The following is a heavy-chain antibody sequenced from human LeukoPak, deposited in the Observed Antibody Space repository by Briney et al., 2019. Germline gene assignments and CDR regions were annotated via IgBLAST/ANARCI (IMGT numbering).Heavy chain of an antibody. D-gene: IGHD4-11*01. V-gene: IGHV3-73*01. CDR2: IRSKANSYAT. J-gene: IGHJ4*02. CDR1: GFTFSGSA. CDR3: TRTMTTVADY. Sequence: GGSLRLSCAASGFTFSGSAMHWVRQASGKGLEWVGRIRSKANSYATAYAASVKGRFTISRDDSKNTAYLQMNGLKTEDTAVYYCTRTMTTVADYWGQGTLVTVSS.